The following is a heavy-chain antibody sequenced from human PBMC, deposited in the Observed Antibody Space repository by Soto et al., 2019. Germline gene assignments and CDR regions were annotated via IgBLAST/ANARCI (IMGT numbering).Heavy chain of an antibody. J-gene: IGHJ4*02. V-gene: IGHV4-34*01. CDR2: INHSGST. CDR1: GGSFSGYY. D-gene: IGHD3-10*01. CDR3: ARGGMVRGVSFDY. Sequence: SETLSLTCAVYGGSFSGYYWSWIRQPPGKGLEWIGEINHSGSTNYNPCLKRRVTISVETSKNQFSLKLSSVTAADTAVYYCARGGMVRGVSFDYWGQGTLVTVSS.